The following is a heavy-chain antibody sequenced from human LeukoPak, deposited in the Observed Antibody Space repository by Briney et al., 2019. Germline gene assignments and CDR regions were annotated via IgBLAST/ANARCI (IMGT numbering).Heavy chain of an antibody. J-gene: IGHJ5*02. Sequence: PGRSLRLSCAASGFTFSNYAVHWVRQSPGKGREGVADISYDGVNKYYGDSVKGRFTISRDNSKNTLYLQMNRPRAEDTAVYYCEREQLAAVGTGWFDPWGQGTLVTVSS. CDR2: ISYDGVNK. CDR1: GFTFSNYA. CDR3: EREQLAAVGTGWFDP. V-gene: IGHV3-30*04. D-gene: IGHD6-13*01.